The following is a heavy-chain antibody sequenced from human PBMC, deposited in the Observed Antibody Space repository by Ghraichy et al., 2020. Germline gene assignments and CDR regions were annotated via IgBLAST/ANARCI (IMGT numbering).Heavy chain of an antibody. CDR1: GGSISNFY. J-gene: IGHJ4*01. D-gene: IGHD3-10*02. CDR2: VHSSGST. Sequence: SETLSLTCNVAGGSISNFYWSWIWQPPGKGLEWIGYVHSSGSTNYNPSLKSRVTFSLDTARNQLSLNLTSLTAADTAVYYCARRMTVVRDTDYFDSWGQGTLVTVS. V-gene: IGHV4-59*08. CDR3: ARRMTVVRDTDYFDS.